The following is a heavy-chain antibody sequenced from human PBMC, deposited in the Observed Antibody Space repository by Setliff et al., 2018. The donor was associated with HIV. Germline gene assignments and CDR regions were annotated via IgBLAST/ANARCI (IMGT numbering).Heavy chain of an antibody. Sequence: ASETLSLTCTVSGGSISPYYWGWIRQPPGKGLEWIGYIYYSGNTYYNPSLKSRVTISLDTSKNQFSLTLSSVTAADTAVYYCARAYDILTGYFDYWGQGTLVTVSS. J-gene: IGHJ4*02. CDR1: GGSISPYY. D-gene: IGHD3-9*01. CDR2: IYYSGNT. V-gene: IGHV4-30-4*08. CDR3: ARAYDILTGYFDY.